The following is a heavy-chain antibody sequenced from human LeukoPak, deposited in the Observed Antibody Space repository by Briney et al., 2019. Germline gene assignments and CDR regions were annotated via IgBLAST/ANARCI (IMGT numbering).Heavy chain of an antibody. D-gene: IGHD5-24*01. CDR2: ISSSGNT. V-gene: IGHV3-23*01. CDR3: VKGRTSEDGLDF. J-gene: IGHJ4*02. Sequence: GGSLRLSCEASGFTFGRSAMTWVRQTPGKGLEWFSSISSSGNTYYADSVKGRFTISRDNSKNLVNLQMNSLRAEDTAIYYCVKGRTSEDGLDFWGQGSLVTVSS. CDR1: GFTFGRSA.